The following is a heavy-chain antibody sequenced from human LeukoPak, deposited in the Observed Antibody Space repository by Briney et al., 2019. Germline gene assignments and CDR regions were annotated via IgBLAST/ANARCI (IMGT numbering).Heavy chain of an antibody. CDR3: ARGGPSNYDFWSGYYILSYYYMDV. D-gene: IGHD3-3*01. Sequence: ASVKVSCKASGYTFTSYDINWVRQATGQGLEWMGWMNPNSGNTGYAQKFQGRVTITRNTSISTAYMELSSLRSEDTAVYYCARGGPSNYDFWSGYYILSYYYMDVWGKGTTVTVSS. J-gene: IGHJ6*03. V-gene: IGHV1-8*03. CDR2: MNPNSGNT. CDR1: GYTFTSYD.